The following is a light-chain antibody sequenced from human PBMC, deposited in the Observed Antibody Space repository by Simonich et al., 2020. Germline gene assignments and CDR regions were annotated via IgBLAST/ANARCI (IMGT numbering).Light chain of an antibody. CDR3: QQYNNWPPLT. Sequence: EIVMTQSPATLSVSPGARATLSCRASQLVSSNLACNQQKPGQAPKLLIYGASTRATGIPARFSGSGSGTEFTLTISSLQSEDFAVYYCQQYNNWPPLTFGGGTKVEIK. V-gene: IGKV3-15*01. CDR2: GAS. J-gene: IGKJ4*01. CDR1: QLVSSN.